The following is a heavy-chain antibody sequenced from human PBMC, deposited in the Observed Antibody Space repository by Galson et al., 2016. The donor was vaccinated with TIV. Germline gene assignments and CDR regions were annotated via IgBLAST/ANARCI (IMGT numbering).Heavy chain of an antibody. D-gene: IGHD5-18*01. CDR3: AKDRNTAMDTYYYYYGVDV. J-gene: IGHJ6*02. CDR1: GDTFSTYP. V-gene: IGHV1-69*13. CDR2: FTPLFGTA. Sequence: SVKVSCKASGDTFSTYPFNWVRQAPGQGLEWVGGFTPLFGTANYAQKFQGRVTITADESTSTLYVEVSSLRSEDTAVYYCAKDRNTAMDTYYYYYGVDVWGQGTTVTVSS.